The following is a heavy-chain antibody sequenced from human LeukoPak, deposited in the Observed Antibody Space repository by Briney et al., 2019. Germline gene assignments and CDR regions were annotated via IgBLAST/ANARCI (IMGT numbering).Heavy chain of an antibody. D-gene: IGHD6-13*01. V-gene: IGHV3-48*04. CDR2: ISSSSSTI. CDR3: AKAAAADY. J-gene: IGHJ4*02. CDR1: GFTFSNNW. Sequence: GGSLRLSCAASGFTFSNNWMTWVRQAPGKGLEWVSYISSSSSTIYYADSVKGRFTISRDNAKNTLYLQMNSLRAEDTAVYYCAKAAAADYWGQGTLVTVSS.